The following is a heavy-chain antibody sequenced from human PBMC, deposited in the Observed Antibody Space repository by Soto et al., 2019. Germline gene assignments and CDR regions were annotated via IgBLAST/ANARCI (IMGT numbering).Heavy chain of an antibody. J-gene: IGHJ4*02. CDR3: ARGDYDILTGYYKSFDY. Sequence: SETLSLTCTVSGGSISSSSYYWGWIRQPPGKGLEWIGSIYYSGSTYYNPSLKSRVTISVDTSKNQFSLKLSSVTAADTAVYYCARGDYDILTGYYKSFDYWGQGTLVTVS. D-gene: IGHD3-9*01. CDR2: IYYSGST. V-gene: IGHV4-39*01. CDR1: GGSISSSSYY.